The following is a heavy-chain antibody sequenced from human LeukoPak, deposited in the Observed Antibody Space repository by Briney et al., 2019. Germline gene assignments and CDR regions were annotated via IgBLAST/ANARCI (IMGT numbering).Heavy chain of an antibody. D-gene: IGHD3-22*01. Sequence: GGSLRLSCAASGFTFDDYAMHWVRQAPGKGLEWVSLISWVGGSTYYADSVKGRFTISRDNSKNSLYLQMNSLRAEDTALYYCAKDSAIYDSSGYVDYWGQGTLVTVSS. J-gene: IGHJ4*02. CDR2: ISWVGGST. CDR3: AKDSAIYDSSGYVDY. V-gene: IGHV3-43D*03. CDR1: GFTFDDYA.